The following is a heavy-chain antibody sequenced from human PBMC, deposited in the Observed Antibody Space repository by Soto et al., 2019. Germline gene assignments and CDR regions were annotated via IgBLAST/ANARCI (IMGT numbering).Heavy chain of an antibody. CDR1: GGSISSYY. CDR3: ARHGYDSRIHYLYYFDN. D-gene: IGHD3-22*01. CDR2: IYYSGST. V-gene: IGHV4-59*08. Sequence: QVQLQESGPGLVKPSETLSLTCTVSGGSISSYYWSWIRQPPGKGLEWIGYIYYSGSTNYNPSLKRRVTISVDTSKNQFSLKLSSVTAADPAVYYCARHGYDSRIHYLYYFDNWGQGTLVTVSS. J-gene: IGHJ4*02.